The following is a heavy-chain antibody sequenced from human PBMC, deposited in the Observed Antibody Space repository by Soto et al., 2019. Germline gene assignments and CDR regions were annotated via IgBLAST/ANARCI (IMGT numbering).Heavy chain of an antibody. CDR2: IYHRGST. CDR3: ARVPGP. CDR1: GGSISSGGYS. V-gene: IGHV4-30-2*01. Sequence: QLQLQESGSGLVKPSQTLSLTCAVSGGSISSGGYSWGWIRQRPGKGLEWIGYIYHRGSTYYNPSLNSRVTRSVDRSKNQFSLKLSSVTAAETDVYYCARVPGPWGQGALVTVSS. J-gene: IGHJ5*02.